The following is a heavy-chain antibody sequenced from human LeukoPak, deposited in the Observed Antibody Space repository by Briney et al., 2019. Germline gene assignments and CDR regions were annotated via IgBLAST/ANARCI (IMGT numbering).Heavy chain of an antibody. CDR2: INHSGST. J-gene: IGHJ5*02. V-gene: IGHV4-34*01. D-gene: IGHD2-2*02. CDR1: GGSFSGYY. CDR3: ASEDIVVVPAAIGGA. Sequence: SETLSLTCAVYGGSFSGYYWSWIRQPPGKGLEWIGEINHSGSTNYNPSLKSRVTISVDTSKNQFSLELSSVTAADTAVYYCASEDIVVVPAAIGGAWGQGTLVTVSS.